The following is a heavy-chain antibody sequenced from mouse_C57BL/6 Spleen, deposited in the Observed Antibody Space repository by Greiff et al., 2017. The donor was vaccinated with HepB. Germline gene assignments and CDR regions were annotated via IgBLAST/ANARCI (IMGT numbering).Heavy chain of an antibody. CDR1: GFTFSDYG. CDR2: ISSGSSTI. Sequence: EVKLMESGGGLVKPGGSLKLSCAASGFTFSDYGMHWVRQAPEKGLEWVAYISSGSSTIYYADTVKGRFTIARDNAKNTLFLQMTSLRSEDTAMYYCALNDYGHVNWGQGTTLTVSS. J-gene: IGHJ2*01. D-gene: IGHD2-4*01. V-gene: IGHV5-17*01. CDR3: ALNDYGHVN.